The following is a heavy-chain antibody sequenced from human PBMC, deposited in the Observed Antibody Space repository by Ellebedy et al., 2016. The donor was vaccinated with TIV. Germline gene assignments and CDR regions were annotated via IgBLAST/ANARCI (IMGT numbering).Heavy chain of an antibody. D-gene: IGHD4-17*01. CDR3: AKDKVFGDSKWEIDV. Sequence: PGGSLRLSCAASGFTFNNYAMSWVRQAPGKGLEWVATISHTGSRTYYADSVEGRFILSRDNSKKTLYLQMNSLRAEDTAVCYCAKDKVFGDSKWEIDVWGQGTTVTVSS. V-gene: IGHV3-23*01. J-gene: IGHJ6*02. CDR1: GFTFNNYA. CDR2: ISHTGSRT.